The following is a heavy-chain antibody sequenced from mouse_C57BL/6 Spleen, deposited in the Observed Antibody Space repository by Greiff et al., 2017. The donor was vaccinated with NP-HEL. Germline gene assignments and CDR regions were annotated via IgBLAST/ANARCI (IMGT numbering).Heavy chain of an antibody. Sequence: EVQLVESGGGLVQPKGSLKLSCAASGFSFNTYAMNWVRQAPGKGLEWVARIRSKSNNYATYYADSVKDRFTISRDDSESMLYLQMNNLKTEDTAMYYCVRRSLRDYYAMDYWGQGTSVTVSS. CDR3: VRRSLRDYYAMDY. D-gene: IGHD1-1*01. J-gene: IGHJ4*01. V-gene: IGHV10-1*01. CDR2: IRSKSNNYAT. CDR1: GFSFNTYA.